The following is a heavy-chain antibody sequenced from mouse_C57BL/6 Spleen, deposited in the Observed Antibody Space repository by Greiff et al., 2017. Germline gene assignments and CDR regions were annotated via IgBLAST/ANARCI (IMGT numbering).Heavy chain of an antibody. V-gene: IGHV1-53*01. CDR3: ARGNYYGSNYYYAMDY. Sequence: QVHVKQPGTELVKPGASVKLSCKASGYTFTSYWMHWVKQRPGQGLEWIGNINPSNGGTNYNEKFKSKATLTVDKSSSTAYMQLSSLTSEDSAVYYCARGNYYGSNYYYAMDYWGQGTSVTVSS. J-gene: IGHJ4*01. D-gene: IGHD1-1*01. CDR2: INPSNGGT. CDR1: GYTFTSYW.